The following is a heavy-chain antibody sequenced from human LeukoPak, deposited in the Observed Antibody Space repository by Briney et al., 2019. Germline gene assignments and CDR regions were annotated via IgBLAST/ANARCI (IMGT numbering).Heavy chain of an antibody. V-gene: IGHV3-23*01. J-gene: IGHJ4*02. CDR2: ISGSGDST. CDR1: GFTFSSYA. Sequence: GGSLRLSCAASGFTFSSYAMNWVRQAPGKGLEWVSTISGSGDSTYYADSVKGRFTISRDNSKNTLYLQMNSLRAEDTAVCYCARDRGYSCGYWGQGTLVTVSS. D-gene: IGHD5-18*01. CDR3: ARDRGYSCGY.